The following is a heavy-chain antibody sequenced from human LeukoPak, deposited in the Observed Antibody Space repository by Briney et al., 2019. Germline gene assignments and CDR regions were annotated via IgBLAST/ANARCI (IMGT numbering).Heavy chain of an antibody. D-gene: IGHD4-11*01. CDR1: GYTFTSYD. J-gene: IGHJ5*02. CDR2: MNPNSGNT. V-gene: IGHV1-8*01. Sequence: ASVKVSCKASGYTFTSYDISWVRQATGQGLEWMGWMNPNSGNTGYAQKFQGRVTMTRNTSISTAYMELSSLRSEDTAVYYCATRETDYSNFFSPWGQGTLVTVSS. CDR3: ATRETDYSNFFSP.